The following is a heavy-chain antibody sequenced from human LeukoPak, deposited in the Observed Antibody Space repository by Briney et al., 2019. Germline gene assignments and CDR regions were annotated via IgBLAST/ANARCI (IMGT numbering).Heavy chain of an antibody. CDR1: GYTFTAYY. CDR2: IRPGDTRT. Sequence: ASVTVSFKASGYTFTAYYIQWVRQAPGQGGEWMGTIRPGDTRTTYAQKFQGRVTMTWDMSTTTGYMELSSLRSEDTAVYYCVREKSGGTYDYWGQGTLVTVSS. D-gene: IGHD3-16*01. J-gene: IGHJ4*02. CDR3: VREKSGGTYDY. V-gene: IGHV1-46*01.